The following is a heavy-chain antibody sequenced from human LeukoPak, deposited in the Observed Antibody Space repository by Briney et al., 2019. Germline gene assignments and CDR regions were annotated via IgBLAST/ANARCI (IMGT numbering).Heavy chain of an antibody. CDR1: GFTFSSYS. CDR3: ARQGYSSGK. Sequence: GGSLRLSCAASGFTFSSYSMSWVRQAPGKGLKWVSSIQRDRSEKYYVESVKGRFTMSRDNAKNTLYLQMNSLRVEDTAVYYCARQGYSSGKWGQGTLVTVSS. V-gene: IGHV3-7*01. CDR2: IQRDRSEK. D-gene: IGHD6-19*01. J-gene: IGHJ4*02.